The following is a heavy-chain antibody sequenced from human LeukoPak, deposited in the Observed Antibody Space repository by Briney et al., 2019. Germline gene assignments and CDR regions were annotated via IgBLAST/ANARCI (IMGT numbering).Heavy chain of an antibody. CDR1: GFTFSSYN. CDR2: ISGSSSYI. J-gene: IGHJ4*02. CDR3: ARSGQRRCSGGTCYPYYFDY. V-gene: IGHV3-21*01. Sequence: PGGSLRLSCAASGFTFSSYNMNWVRQAPGKGLEWVSSISGSSSYIFYADSVKGRFTISRDNAKNSLYLQMNTLRAEDTAVYYCARSGQRRCSGGTCYPYYFDYWGQGTLVTVSS. D-gene: IGHD2-15*01.